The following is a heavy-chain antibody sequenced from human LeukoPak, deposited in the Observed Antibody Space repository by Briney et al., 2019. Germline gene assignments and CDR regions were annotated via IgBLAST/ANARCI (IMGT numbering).Heavy chain of an antibody. Sequence: TGGSLRLSCAASGFTFSSYAMHWVRQAPGKGLEWVAVISYDASNKYYADSVKGRFTISRDNSKNTLYLQMNSLRAEDTAVYYCARDSDIMAYCFDYWGQGTLVTVSS. V-gene: IGHV3-30-3*01. CDR3: ARDSDIMAYCFDY. J-gene: IGHJ4*02. D-gene: IGHD3-9*01. CDR2: ISYDASNK. CDR1: GFTFSSYA.